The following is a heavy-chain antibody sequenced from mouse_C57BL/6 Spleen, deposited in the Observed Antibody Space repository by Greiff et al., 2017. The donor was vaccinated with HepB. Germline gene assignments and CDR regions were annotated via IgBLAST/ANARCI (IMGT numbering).Heavy chain of an antibody. CDR2: INPNNGGT. CDR1: GYTFTDYN. D-gene: IGHD1-1*01. Sequence: VQLKQSGPELVKPGASVKMSCKASGYTFTDYNMHWVKQSHGKSLEWIGYINPNNGGTSYNQKFKGKATLTVNKSSSTAYMELRSLTSEDSAVYYCARRITTVVATWDWYFDVWGTGTTVTVSS. CDR3: ARRITTVVATWDWYFDV. V-gene: IGHV1-22*01. J-gene: IGHJ1*03.